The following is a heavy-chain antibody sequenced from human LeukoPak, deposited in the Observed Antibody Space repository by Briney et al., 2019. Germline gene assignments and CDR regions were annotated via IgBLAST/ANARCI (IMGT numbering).Heavy chain of an antibody. CDR1: GYTFTSYY. CDR3: ARRRIAAAGYSFDP. CDR2: INPNSGGT. V-gene: IGHV1-2*02. D-gene: IGHD6-13*01. Sequence: ASVKVSCKASGYTFTSYYMHWVRQAPGQGLEWMGWINPNSGGTNYAQKFQGRVTMTRDTSISTAYMELSRLRSDDTAVYYCARRRIAAAGYSFDPWGQGILVTVSS. J-gene: IGHJ5*02.